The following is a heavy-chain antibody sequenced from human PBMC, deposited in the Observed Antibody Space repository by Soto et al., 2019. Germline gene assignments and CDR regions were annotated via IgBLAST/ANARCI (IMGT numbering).Heavy chain of an antibody. CDR3: AKDRYGDYGGIDY. V-gene: IGHV3-23*01. J-gene: IGHJ4*02. CDR1: GFTFSSFA. CDR2: ISGSGRST. Sequence: GGSLRLSCAASGFTFSSFAMSWVRQAPEKGLEWVTGISGSGRSTFYADSVKGRFTFSRDISKNIFFLQMNSLRAEDTAVYYCAKDRYGDYGGIDYWGQGTMVTVSS. D-gene: IGHD4-17*01.